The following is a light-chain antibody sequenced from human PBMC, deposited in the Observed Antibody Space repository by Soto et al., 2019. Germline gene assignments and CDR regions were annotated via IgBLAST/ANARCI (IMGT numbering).Light chain of an antibody. J-gene: IGKJ2*01. CDR1: QDISSS. CDR2: AAS. Sequence: DIQLTQSPSFLSASVGDRVTITCRASQDISSSLAWFQQKPGKAPKLLIYAASTLQSRVPSRFSGSGSGTDFTLTISSLQPEDFATYYCQQLNTYPHTFGQGTKLEIK. V-gene: IGKV1-9*01. CDR3: QQLNTYPHT.